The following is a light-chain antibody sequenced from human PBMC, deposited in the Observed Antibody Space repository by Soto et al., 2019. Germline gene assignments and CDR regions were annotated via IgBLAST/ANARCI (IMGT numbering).Light chain of an antibody. CDR1: QDISSY. CDR3: QQLNSYPLT. CDR2: AAS. V-gene: IGKV1-9*01. Sequence: DIRLTQSPSFLSASVGDRVTITCRASQDISSYLAWYQQKPGKAPKLLIYAASTLQSGVPSRFSGSGFGTEFTLTISSLQPEDFSTYYCQQLNSYPLTFGGGTKVEIK. J-gene: IGKJ4*01.